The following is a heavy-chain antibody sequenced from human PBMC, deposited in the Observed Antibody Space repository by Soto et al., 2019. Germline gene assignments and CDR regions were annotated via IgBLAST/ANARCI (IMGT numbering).Heavy chain of an antibody. V-gene: IGHV5-10-1*04. CDR3: ARHRNFDILTGHPGY. CDR1: GHSFTDYW. J-gene: IGHJ4*02. Sequence: PGESLKISCKASGHSFTDYWISWVRQMPGKGLEWMARIDPSDSYTNYSPSFQGQVTISADKSISTAYLQWSSLKASDTAMYYCARHRNFDILTGHPGYWGQGTLVTVSS. CDR2: IDPSDSYT. D-gene: IGHD3-9*01.